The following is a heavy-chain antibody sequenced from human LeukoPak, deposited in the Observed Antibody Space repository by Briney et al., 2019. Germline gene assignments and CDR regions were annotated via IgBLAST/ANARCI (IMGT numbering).Heavy chain of an antibody. J-gene: IGHJ4*02. Sequence: PGGSLRLPCAASRFTFSNYAMSWVRQAPGQGLEWVSVITGSGSSTHYADSVKGRFTISRDNSKNTLYLQMNSLRAEDTAVYYCAKESLMPGYGSGSSDGWGQGTLVTVSS. V-gene: IGHV3-23*01. CDR2: ITGSGSST. CDR3: AKESLMPGYGSGSSDG. D-gene: IGHD3-10*01. CDR1: RFTFSNYA.